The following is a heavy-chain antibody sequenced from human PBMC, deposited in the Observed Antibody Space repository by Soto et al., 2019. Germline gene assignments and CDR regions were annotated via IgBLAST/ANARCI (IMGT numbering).Heavy chain of an antibody. V-gene: IGHV3-23*01. D-gene: IGHD3-16*01. CDR1: GFTFSSYA. J-gene: IGHJ4*02. CDR3: AKEVTGGGAFDY. CDR2: IVNTGDTT. Sequence: EVLLLESGGGLVQPGGSLRLSCAASGFTFSSYAMSWVRQAPGEGLEWVSAIVNTGDTTYYTDSVKGRFTISRSNSKNTLVLEMNSLRAEDTAVYYCAKEVTGGGAFDYWGQGSLVTVSS.